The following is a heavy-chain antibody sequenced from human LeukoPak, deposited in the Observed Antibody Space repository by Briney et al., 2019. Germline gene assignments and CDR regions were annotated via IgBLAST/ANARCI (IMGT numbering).Heavy chain of an antibody. V-gene: IGHV3-7*05. D-gene: IGHD3-16*01. J-gene: IGHJ4*02. CDR3: ATGDAGY. CDR1: GFXFSTYW. Sequence: GGSLRLSCAASGFXFSTYWISWARQAPGIGLEWVATIKHDGSEKYYVDSVKGRFAISRDNAKNSLYLQMNSLRAEDAAVYYCATGDAGYWGQGTLITVSP. CDR2: IKHDGSEK.